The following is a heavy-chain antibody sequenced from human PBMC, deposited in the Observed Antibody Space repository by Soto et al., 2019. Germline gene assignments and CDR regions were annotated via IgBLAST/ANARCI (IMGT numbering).Heavy chain of an antibody. D-gene: IGHD3-22*01. CDR2: MNPNSGNT. V-gene: IGHV1-8*01. CDR1: GYTFTSYD. Sequence: GASVKISCKSSGYTFTSYDINWVRQATGQGLEWMGWMNPNSGNTGYAQKFQGRVTMTRNTSISTAYMELSSLRSEDTAVYYCARGMRDSSGYYPYAFDIWGQGTRCTVS. CDR3: ARGMRDSSGYYPYAFDI. J-gene: IGHJ3*02.